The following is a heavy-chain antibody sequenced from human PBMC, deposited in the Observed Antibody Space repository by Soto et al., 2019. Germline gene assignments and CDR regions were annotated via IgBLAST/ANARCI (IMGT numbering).Heavy chain of an antibody. J-gene: IGHJ4*02. Sequence: GESLKISCKGSGYSFTSYWIDWVRQMPGKGLEWMGIIYPGDSDTRYSPSFQGQVTISADKSISTAYLQWSSLKASDTAMYYCAIAYYDILTGLDYWGQGTLVTVSS. CDR3: AIAYYDILTGLDY. D-gene: IGHD3-9*01. CDR1: GYSFTSYW. CDR2: IYPGDSDT. V-gene: IGHV5-51*01.